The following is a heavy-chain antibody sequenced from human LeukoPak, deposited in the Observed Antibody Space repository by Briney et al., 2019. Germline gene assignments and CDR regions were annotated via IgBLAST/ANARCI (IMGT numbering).Heavy chain of an antibody. J-gene: IGHJ3*02. V-gene: IGHV3-20*04. Sequence: GGSLRLSCAASGFTFGDYGMSWVRQAPGKGLEWVSGISWNGGSTGYADSVKGRFTISRDNAKNSLYLQMNSLRAEDTALYYCARELDAFDIWGQGTMVTVSS. CDR3: ARELDAFDI. CDR1: GFTFGDYG. CDR2: ISWNGGST.